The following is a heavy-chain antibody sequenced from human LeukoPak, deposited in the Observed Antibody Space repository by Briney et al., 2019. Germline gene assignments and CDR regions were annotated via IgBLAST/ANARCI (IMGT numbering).Heavy chain of an antibody. J-gene: IGHJ4*02. CDR2: ITRSSSYI. V-gene: IGHV3-21*01. CDR1: GFTFSRYS. CDR3: AISDMAAAGIDY. Sequence: GGSLRLSCAASGFTFSRYSMNWVRQAPGKGLEWVSSITRSSSYIYYADSVKGRFTISRDNAKNSLYLQMNSLRAEDRAVYYCAISDMAAAGIDYWGQGTLVTVSS. D-gene: IGHD6-13*01.